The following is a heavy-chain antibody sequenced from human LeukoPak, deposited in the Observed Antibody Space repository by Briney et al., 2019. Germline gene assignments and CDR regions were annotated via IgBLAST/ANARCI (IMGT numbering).Heavy chain of an antibody. CDR3: ARDTVGAYDD. V-gene: IGHV3-74*01. J-gene: IGHJ4*02. CDR2: INTDGSSR. D-gene: IGHD1-26*01. CDR1: GFTFSSYW. Sequence: PGGSLRLPCAASGFTFSSYWIHWVRQAPGKGLVWVSRINTDGSSRNYADSVKGRFTISRDNAKNTLHLQMNSLRAEDTAVYYCARDTVGAYDDSGQGTLVIVFS.